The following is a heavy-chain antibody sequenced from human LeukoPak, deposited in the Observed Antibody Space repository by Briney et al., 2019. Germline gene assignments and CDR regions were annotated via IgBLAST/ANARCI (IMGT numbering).Heavy chain of an antibody. V-gene: IGHV3-30-3*01. CDR1: GFTFSSHA. CDR3: AREIGAFDI. D-gene: IGHD2-21*01. J-gene: IGHJ3*02. Sequence: GGSLRLSCAASGFTFSSHAMHWVRQAPGKGLEWVAVISYDGSNKYYADSVKGRFTISRDNSKNTLYLQMNSLRAEDTAVYYCAREIGAFDIWGQGTMVTVSS. CDR2: ISYDGSNK.